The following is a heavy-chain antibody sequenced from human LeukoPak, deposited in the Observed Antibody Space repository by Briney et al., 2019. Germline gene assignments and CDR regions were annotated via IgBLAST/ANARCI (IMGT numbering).Heavy chain of an antibody. CDR2: TSWDCGST. CDR1: RFTFDDYA. J-gene: IGHJ4*02. V-gene: IGHV3-43D*03. Sequence: GGALRLSCADSRFTFDDYAMHWVRQAPGKGVEWVSLTSWDCGSTYYADSVKGGFTISRDNSKKSLYLQINSLRAEDTGLYYCATDRPSSGWFSFVYWGQGTLVTVSS. D-gene: IGHD6-19*01. CDR3: ATDRPSSGWFSFVY.